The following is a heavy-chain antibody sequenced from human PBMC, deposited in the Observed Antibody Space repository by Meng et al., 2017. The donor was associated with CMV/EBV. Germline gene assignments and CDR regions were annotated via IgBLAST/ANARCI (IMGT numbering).Heavy chain of an antibody. CDR2: INPNSGGT. CDR1: GYTFTGYY. Sequence: ASVKVSCEASGYTFTGYYMHWVRQAPGQGLEWMGWINPNSGGTNYAQKFQGRVTMTRDTSISTAYMELSRLRSDDTAVYYCARDLITGTTPGDYWGQRTLVTVSS. J-gene: IGHJ4*02. V-gene: IGHV1-2*02. CDR3: ARDLITGTTPGDY. D-gene: IGHD1-20*01.